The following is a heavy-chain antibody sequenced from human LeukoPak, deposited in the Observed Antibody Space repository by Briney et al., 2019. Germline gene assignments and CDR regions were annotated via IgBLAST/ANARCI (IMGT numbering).Heavy chain of an antibody. CDR1: GGTFSSYA. J-gene: IGHJ6*04. Sequence: SVKVSCKASGGTFSSYAISWVRQAPGQGLEWMGGIIPILGTANYAQKFQGRVTITADESTSTAYMELSSLRSEDTAVYYCASDGRLGYCSGGSCHAPSYYYYYGMDVWGKGTTVTVSS. V-gene: IGHV1-69*13. CDR3: ASDGRLGYCSGGSCHAPSYYYYYGMDV. D-gene: IGHD2-15*01. CDR2: IIPILGTA.